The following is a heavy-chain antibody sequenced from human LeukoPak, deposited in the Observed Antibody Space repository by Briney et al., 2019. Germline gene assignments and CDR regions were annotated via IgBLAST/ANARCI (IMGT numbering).Heavy chain of an antibody. CDR3: ARDPIMVTFWGVIVRRNYFDY. V-gene: IGHV1-69*13. J-gene: IGHJ4*02. CDR1: GGTFSSYA. CDR2: IIPIFGTA. Sequence: GASVKVSCKASGGTFSSYAISWVRQAPGQGFEWMVGIIPIFGTANYAQNFQGGVTITPDESTSTAYMALSSLRSEDTAVYYCARDPIMVTFWGVIVRRNYFDYWGQGTLVTVSS. D-gene: IGHD3-16*02.